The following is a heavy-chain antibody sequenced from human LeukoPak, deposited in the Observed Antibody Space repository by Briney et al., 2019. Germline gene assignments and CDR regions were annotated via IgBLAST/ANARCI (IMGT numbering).Heavy chain of an antibody. V-gene: IGHV1-2*02. Sequence: ASVKVSCKASGYTFTVYYMHWIRQAPGQGLEWMGWINPKSGETNYAQKFQGRVTMTRDMSISTAYMELSGLRFDDTAAYYCAKDWVLRWSQGGFDYWGQGTLLAVSS. CDR2: INPKSGET. CDR1: GYTFTVYY. CDR3: AKDWVLRWSQGGFDY. J-gene: IGHJ4*02. D-gene: IGHD3-10*01.